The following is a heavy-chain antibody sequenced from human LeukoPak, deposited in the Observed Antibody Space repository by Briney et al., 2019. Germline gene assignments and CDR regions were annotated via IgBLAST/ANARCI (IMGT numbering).Heavy chain of an antibody. CDR2: ISGSGGST. V-gene: IGHV3-23*01. J-gene: IGHJ5*02. CDR3: AKDRWFGALYWFEP. D-gene: IGHD3-10*01. Sequence: GGCLRPACAVSGFSFSSVAIGCGRQAPGRGLGWVSAISGSGGSTHYAESVKRPFTISTDNSKSTLYLQMNRLRAEDTAGYYWAKDRWFGALYWFEPWGQGTLVPVSS. CDR1: GFSFSSVA.